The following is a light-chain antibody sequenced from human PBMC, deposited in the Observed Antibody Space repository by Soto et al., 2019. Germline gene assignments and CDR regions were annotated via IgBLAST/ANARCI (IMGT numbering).Light chain of an antibody. CDR2: LGS. Sequence: DIVMTQSPLSLPVTPGEPASISCRSSQSLLHSNGYNYLDWYLQKPGQSPQLLIYLGSNRASGVPDRVSGSGSGTDFTLKISRVEAEEVGVYYCMQALQTPWTFGQGTKVEIK. CDR1: QSLLHSNGYNY. V-gene: IGKV2-28*01. J-gene: IGKJ1*01. CDR3: MQALQTPWT.